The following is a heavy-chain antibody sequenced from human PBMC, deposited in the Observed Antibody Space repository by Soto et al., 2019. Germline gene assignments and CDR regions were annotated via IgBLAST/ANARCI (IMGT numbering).Heavy chain of an antibody. Sequence: PSETLSLTCTVSGGSISSSTHYWGWIRQPPGKGLEWIGSGGSTYYADSVKGRFSISRDNSKNTLYLQMNSLRAEDTAVYYCAKDASFRGYYYYGVDVWGQGTTVTVSS. CDR3: AKDASFRGYYYYGVDV. V-gene: IGHV3-23*01. CDR1: GGSISSSTHY. D-gene: IGHD1-26*01. CDR2: GSGGST. J-gene: IGHJ6*02.